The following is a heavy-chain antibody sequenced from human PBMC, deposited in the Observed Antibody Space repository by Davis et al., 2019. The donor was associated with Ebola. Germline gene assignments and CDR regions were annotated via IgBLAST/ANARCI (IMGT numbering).Heavy chain of an antibody. Sequence: AASVKVSCKASGYTFTSYGISWVRQAPGQGLEWMGWISAYNGKTNYAQKLQGRVTMTTDTSTSTAYMELRSLRSDDTAVYYCARDLVQGGHYSSSGYYSSYGMDVWGQGTTVTVSS. CDR1: GYTFTSYG. J-gene: IGHJ6*02. V-gene: IGHV1-18*04. D-gene: IGHD3-22*01. CDR3: ARDLVQGGHYSSSGYYSSYGMDV. CDR2: ISAYNGKT.